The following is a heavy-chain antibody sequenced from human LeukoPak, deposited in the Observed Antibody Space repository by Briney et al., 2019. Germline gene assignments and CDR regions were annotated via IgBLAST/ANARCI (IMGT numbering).Heavy chain of an antibody. V-gene: IGHV3-74*01. CDR3: ARAGSNYFDY. J-gene: IGHJ4*02. Sequence: GGSLRLSCAASGFTFSSYWMHWVRQAPGKGLVWVSRINTDGGSTSYAGSVKGRFTISRDNARNTLYLQMNSLRAEDTAVYYCARAGSNYFDYWGQGTLVTVSS. CDR2: INTDGGST. D-gene: IGHD3-10*01. CDR1: GFTFSSYW.